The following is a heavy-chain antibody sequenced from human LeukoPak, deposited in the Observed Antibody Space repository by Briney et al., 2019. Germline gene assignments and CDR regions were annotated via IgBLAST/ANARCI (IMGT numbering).Heavy chain of an antibody. CDR2: ISGGGGTT. CDR1: GFYFSTYV. V-gene: IGHV3-23*01. Sequence: PGGSLRLSCAASGFYFSTYVMGWVRQAPGKGLEWVAGISGGGGTTFYAGSVQGRFTISRDNSKNTLYLQMNSLRAEDTAVYYCAKDPKDYGGNSGFPFDYWGQGTLVTVSS. J-gene: IGHJ4*02. D-gene: IGHD4-23*01. CDR3: AKDPKDYGGNSGFPFDY.